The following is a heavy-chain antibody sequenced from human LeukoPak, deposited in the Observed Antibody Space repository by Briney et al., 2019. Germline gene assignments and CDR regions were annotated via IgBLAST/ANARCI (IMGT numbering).Heavy chain of an antibody. CDR3: ARDPYCSGGSCYPFDY. V-gene: IGHV4-38-2*02. J-gene: IGHJ4*02. CDR2: IYHSGNT. D-gene: IGHD2-15*01. CDR1: GYSVSSGYY. Sequence: SETLSLTCAASGYSVSSGYYWGWIRQPPGKGLEWIGSIYHSGNTYYNPSLKSRVTISVDTSKNQFSLKLSSVTAADTAVYYCARDPYCSGGSCYPFDYWGQGTLVTVSS.